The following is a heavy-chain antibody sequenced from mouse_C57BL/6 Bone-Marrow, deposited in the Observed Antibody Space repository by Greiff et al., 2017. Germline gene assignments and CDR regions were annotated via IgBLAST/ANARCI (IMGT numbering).Heavy chain of an antibody. CDR2: ISDGGSYT. D-gene: IGHD2-2*01. J-gene: IGHJ2*01. CDR1: GFTFSSYA. Sequence: EVMLVESGGGLVKPGGSLKLSCAASGFTFSSYAMSWVRQTPEKRLERVATISDGGSYTYYPDNVKGRFTISRDNAKNNLYLQMSHLKSEDTAMYYCARDYGYDVDYFDYWGQGTTLTVSS. V-gene: IGHV5-4*01. CDR3: ARDYGYDVDYFDY.